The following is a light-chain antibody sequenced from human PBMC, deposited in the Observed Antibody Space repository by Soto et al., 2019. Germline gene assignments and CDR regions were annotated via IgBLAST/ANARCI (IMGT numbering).Light chain of an antibody. Sequence: DIQMTQSPSSLSASVGDRGTITCQASQNINNYLNWYQQKPGRAPKLLISDASNLEAGVPSRFRGSGSGTDFTFTISRLQPEDIATYYCQQYENLPTFGQGTRLEI. CDR1: QNINNY. J-gene: IGKJ5*01. CDR2: DAS. CDR3: QQYENLPT. V-gene: IGKV1-33*01.